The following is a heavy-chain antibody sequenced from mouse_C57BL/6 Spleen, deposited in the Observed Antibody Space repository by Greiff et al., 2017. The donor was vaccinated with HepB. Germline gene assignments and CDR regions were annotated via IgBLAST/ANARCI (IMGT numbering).Heavy chain of an antibody. Sequence: QVQLKESGPELVRPGASVKISCKAPGYTFTSHWLQWVRQRPGQGLEWIGEIFPGSGSTYYNEKFKGKATLTVDTSSSKAYMQLSSLTSEYSAVNFCASSLYDYDAAWFAYWGQGTLVTVSA. CDR2: IFPGSGST. CDR3: ASSLYDYDAAWFAY. D-gene: IGHD2-4*01. J-gene: IGHJ3*01. CDR1: GYTFTSHW. V-gene: IGHV1-56*01.